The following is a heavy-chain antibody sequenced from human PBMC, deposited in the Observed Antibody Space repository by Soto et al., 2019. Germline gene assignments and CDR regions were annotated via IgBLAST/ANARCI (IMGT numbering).Heavy chain of an antibody. V-gene: IGHV3-9*01. CDR1: GFTFDDYA. Sequence: EVQLVESGGGLVQPGRSLRLSCAASGFTFDDYAMHWVRQAPGKGLEWVSGISWNSGSIGYADSVKGRFTISRDNAKNSLYLQMNSLRAEDTALYYCANQRILWWWLLLRGCGNFDYWGQGTLVTVSS. CDR3: ANQRILWWWLLLRGCGNFDY. CDR2: ISWNSGSI. D-gene: IGHD2-21*01. J-gene: IGHJ4*02.